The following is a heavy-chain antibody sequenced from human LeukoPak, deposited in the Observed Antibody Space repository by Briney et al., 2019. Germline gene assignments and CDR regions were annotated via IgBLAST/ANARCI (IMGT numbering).Heavy chain of an antibody. V-gene: IGHV1-46*01. J-gene: IGHJ4*02. CDR1: GYIFTDYY. Sequence: GASVKVSCKASGYIFTDYYIHWVRQAPGQGLEWMGIINPSGGSTTYAQKFQGRVTMTRDTSTSTVYMELSSLRSEDTAVYYCARAPYYDSSGSQFDYRGQGTLVTVSS. CDR2: INPSGGST. CDR3: ARAPYYDSSGSQFDY. D-gene: IGHD3-22*01.